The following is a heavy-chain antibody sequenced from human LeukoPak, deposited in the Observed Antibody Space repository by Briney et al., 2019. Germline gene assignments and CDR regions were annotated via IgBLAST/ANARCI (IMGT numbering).Heavy chain of an antibody. J-gene: IGHJ4*02. V-gene: IGHV1-2*02. Sequence: GASVKVSCKACGYTFTGYYMHWVRQAPGQGLEWMGWINPNSGGTNYAQKFQGRVTMTRDTSISTAYMELSRLRSDDTAVYYCARGAWYYDILTGYYNYWVQGTLVTVSS. CDR3: ARGAWYYDILTGYYNY. CDR1: GYTFTGYY. CDR2: INPNSGGT. D-gene: IGHD3-9*01.